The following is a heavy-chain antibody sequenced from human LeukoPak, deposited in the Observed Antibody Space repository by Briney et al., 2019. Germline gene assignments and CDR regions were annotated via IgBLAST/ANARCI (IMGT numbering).Heavy chain of an antibody. CDR3: ARLREYTQSYSFFSYMDV. CDR2: MNPNSGPT. D-gene: IGHD2/OR15-2a*01. CDR1: GYTFISFD. V-gene: IGHV1-8*01. Sequence: ASVKVSCKASGYTFISFDINWVRQAPGQGFEWMGWMNPNSGPTGFAQKFQGRFTMTRDTSTNTAYMELSSLTSGDTAVYYCARLREYTQSYSFFSYMDVWGRGTTVTVS. J-gene: IGHJ6*03.